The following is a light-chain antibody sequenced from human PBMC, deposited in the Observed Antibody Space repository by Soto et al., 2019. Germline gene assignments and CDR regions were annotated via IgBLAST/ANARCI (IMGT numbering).Light chain of an antibody. CDR3: QKYNSAPWT. CDR1: QGISNY. J-gene: IGKJ1*01. V-gene: IGKV1-27*01. CDR2: VAS. Sequence: DIQMTQSPSSLSASVGDRVTITCRASQGISNYLAWYQQQPGKVPKLLIYVASTLQSGVPSRLGGSGAGTDSTLTISSLQPEDDATYYYQKYNSAPWTFGQGTKVEIK.